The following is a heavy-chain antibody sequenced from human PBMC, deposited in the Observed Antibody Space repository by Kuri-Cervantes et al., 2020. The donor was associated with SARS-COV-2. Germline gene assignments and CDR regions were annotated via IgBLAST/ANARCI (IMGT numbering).Heavy chain of an antibody. V-gene: IGHV4-39*07. D-gene: IGHD3-3*01. Sequence: SETLSLTCSVFGASIRQTRFSCAWIRQPPGRGLEWIGYSQARGSNSYTPSLKSRVAISVDTSRNQCSLTLSSVTAADTAVYFCAKYGTDDYLSTYFGRGSWFDPWGQGTLVTVSS. CDR1: GASIRQTRFS. J-gene: IGHJ5*02. CDR3: AKYGTDDYLSTYFGRGSWFDP. CDR2: SQARGSN.